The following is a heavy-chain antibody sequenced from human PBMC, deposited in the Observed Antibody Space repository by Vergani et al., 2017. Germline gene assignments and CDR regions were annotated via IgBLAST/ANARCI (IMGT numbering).Heavy chain of an antibody. Sequence: QVQLVQSGAEVKKPGASVKVSCKASGYTFTSYDINWVRQATGQGLEWMGWMNPNSGNTGYAQKFQGRVTMTRNTSISTAYMELSSLRSEDTAVYYCARDRALVATIYYYYGMDVWGQGTTVTVSS. CDR3: ARDRALVATIYYYYGMDV. CDR2: MNPNSGNT. J-gene: IGHJ6*02. CDR1: GYTFTSYD. V-gene: IGHV1-8*01. D-gene: IGHD5-12*01.